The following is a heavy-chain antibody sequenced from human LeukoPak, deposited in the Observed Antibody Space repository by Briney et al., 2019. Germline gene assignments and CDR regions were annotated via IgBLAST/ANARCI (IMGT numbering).Heavy chain of an antibody. D-gene: IGHD3-22*01. J-gene: IGHJ5*02. CDR1: GFTFSSYA. Sequence: SGGSLRLSWAASGFTFSSYAMSWVRQAPGKGLEWVSAISGSGGSTYYADSLKGRFTISRDNSKNTLYLQMNSLRAEDTAVYYCAKAFDSSGYGWFDPWGQGTLVTVSS. CDR3: AKAFDSSGYGWFDP. CDR2: ISGSGGST. V-gene: IGHV3-23*01.